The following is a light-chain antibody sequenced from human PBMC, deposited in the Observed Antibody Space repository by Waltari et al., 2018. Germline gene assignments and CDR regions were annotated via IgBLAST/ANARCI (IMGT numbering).Light chain of an antibody. CDR1: SRDIGRYTY. CDR2: DVD. Sequence: QSALTQPASASGSLGQSITISCSGTSRDIGRYTYVSWYQQHPGKAPKLIIYDVDHRPSGFSHRFSGSKSGNTASLTISGLRAEDEADYHCSSYTTTSPVIFGGGTKVTVL. V-gene: IGLV2-14*03. CDR3: SSYTTTSPVI. J-gene: IGLJ2*01.